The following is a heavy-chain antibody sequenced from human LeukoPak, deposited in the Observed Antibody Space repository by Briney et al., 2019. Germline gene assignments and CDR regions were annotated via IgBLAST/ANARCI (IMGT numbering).Heavy chain of an antibody. CDR3: ARGSSSWYGGRNWFDP. CDR2: IYYSGST. D-gene: IGHD6-13*01. V-gene: IGHV4-59*01. J-gene: IGHJ5*02. Sequence: SETLSLTCTVSGGSISSYYWSWIRQPPGKGLEWIGYIYYSGSTNYNPSLKSRVTISVDTSKNQFSLKLSSVTAADTAVYYCARGSSSWYGGRNWFDPWGQGTLVTVSS. CDR1: GGSISSYY.